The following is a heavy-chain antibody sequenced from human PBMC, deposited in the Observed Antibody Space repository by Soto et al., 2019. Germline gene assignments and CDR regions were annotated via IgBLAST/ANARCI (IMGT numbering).Heavy chain of an antibody. D-gene: IGHD2-2*01. CDR3: ARVSDCISTSCYASHYYFDY. Sequence: QVQLVQSGAEVKKPGSSVKVSCKASGGTFSSYAISWVRQAPGQGLEWMGGIIPIFGTANYAQKFQGRVTITAYESTSTAYMELSSLRAEDTAVYYCARVSDCISTSCYASHYYFDYWGQGTLVTVSS. CDR2: IIPIFGTA. CDR1: GGTFSSYA. J-gene: IGHJ4*02. V-gene: IGHV1-69*12.